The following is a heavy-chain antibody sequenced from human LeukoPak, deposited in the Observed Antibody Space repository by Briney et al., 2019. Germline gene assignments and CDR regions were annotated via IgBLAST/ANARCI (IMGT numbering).Heavy chain of an antibody. CDR1: GFNFSDYD. J-gene: IGHJ2*01. CDR3: AKERGGQDWYFDL. V-gene: IGHV3-33*03. Sequence: PGGSLRLSCTASGFNFSDYDMDWVRQAPGKGLEWVAVIWGDGSNKHYADSMKGRLTISRDNSKNTLYLQMNSLRAEDTAMYYCAKERGGQDWYFDLWGRGALVTVSS. CDR2: IWGDGSNK. D-gene: IGHD3-10*01.